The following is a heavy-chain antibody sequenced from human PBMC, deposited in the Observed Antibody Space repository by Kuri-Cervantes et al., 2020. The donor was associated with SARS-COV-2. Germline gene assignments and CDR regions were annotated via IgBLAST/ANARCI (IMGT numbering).Heavy chain of an antibody. D-gene: IGHD6-13*01. CDR3: ARYSSSWSYY. CDR2: ISGSGGST. V-gene: IGHV3-23*01. J-gene: IGHJ4*02. CDR1: GFTFSSYA. Sequence: GGSLRLSCAASGFTFSSYAMSWVRQAPGKGLEWVSAISGSGGSTYYADSVKGRFTISRDNAKNSLYLQMNSPRAEDAAVYYCARYSSSWSYYWGQGTLVTVSS.